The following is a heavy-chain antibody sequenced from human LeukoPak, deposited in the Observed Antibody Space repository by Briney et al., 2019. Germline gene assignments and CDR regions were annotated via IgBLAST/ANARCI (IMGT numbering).Heavy chain of an antibody. CDR1: GFTFSSYS. D-gene: IGHD1-26*01. CDR2: ISSSSSTI. V-gene: IGHV3-48*01. CDR3: ARGAGATDLDY. J-gene: IGHJ4*02. Sequence: GGSLRLSCAASGFTFSSYSMNWVRQAPGKGLEWVSYISSSSSTIYYADSVKGRFTISRDNAKNSLYLQMNSLRAEDTAVYYCARGAGATDLDYWGQGTLVTVSS.